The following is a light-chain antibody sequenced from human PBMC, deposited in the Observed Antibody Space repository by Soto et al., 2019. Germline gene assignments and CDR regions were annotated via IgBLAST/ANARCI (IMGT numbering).Light chain of an antibody. CDR1: QTISTY. CDR3: QQSYNTPQK. J-gene: IGKJ1*01. CDR2: DAS. V-gene: IGKV1-39*01. Sequence: IQMTQSPSSLAASVGDRVTITCRAIQTISTYVNWYRQKSGAAPELLIYDASTLQSGVPSRFRGGGSGTDFTLTISSLQLEDFATYYCQQSYNTPQKFGQGTKVDIK.